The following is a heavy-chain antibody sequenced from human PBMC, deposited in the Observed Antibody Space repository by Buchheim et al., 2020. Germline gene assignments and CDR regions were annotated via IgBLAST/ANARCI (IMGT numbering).Heavy chain of an antibody. V-gene: IGHV3-7*01. D-gene: IGHD6-13*01. Sequence: EVQLVESGGGLVQPGGSLRLSCAASGFTFSSYWMSWVRQAPGKGMEWVANIKQDGSEKYYVDSVKGRFTIARENAKNSLYLQMNSLRAEDTAVYYCARDKEVIAAAGIDYWGQGTL. J-gene: IGHJ4*02. CDR2: IKQDGSEK. CDR3: ARDKEVIAAAGIDY. CDR1: GFTFSSYW.